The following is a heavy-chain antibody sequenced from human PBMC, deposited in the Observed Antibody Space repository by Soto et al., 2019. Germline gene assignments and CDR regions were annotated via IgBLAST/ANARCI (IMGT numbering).Heavy chain of an antibody. V-gene: IGHV1-46*01. CDR1: GDIFTDYY. CDR3: ARGGHVVVVTAALDS. CDR2: VNPSGGHT. D-gene: IGHD2-21*02. Sequence: QVQLMQSGAEVKKPGASVKVSCKASGDIFTDYYIHWVRQAPGQGLEWLGTVNPSGGHTTYAQHFLGRVTTTRNTSSNTLYMELTCLTSDDTSIYYCARGGHVVVVTAALDSWGQGTLVTVSS. J-gene: IGHJ4*02.